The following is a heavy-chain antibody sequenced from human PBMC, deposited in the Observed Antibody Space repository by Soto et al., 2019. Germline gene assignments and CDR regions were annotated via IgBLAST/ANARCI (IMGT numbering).Heavy chain of an antibody. Sequence: VKDSCKDSGGTVSSYAISGVRQAPRQGLEWMGGIIPIFGTANYAQKFQGRVTITADKSTSTAYMELSSLRSEDTAVYYCASFIAARPSDYYYYGMDVWGQGTTVPVSS. V-gene: IGHV1-69*06. CDR1: GGTVSSYA. D-gene: IGHD6-6*01. CDR2: IIPIFGTA. CDR3: ASFIAARPSDYYYYGMDV. J-gene: IGHJ6*02.